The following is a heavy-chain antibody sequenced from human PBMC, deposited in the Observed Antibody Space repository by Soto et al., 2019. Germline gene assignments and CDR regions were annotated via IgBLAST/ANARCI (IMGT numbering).Heavy chain of an antibody. CDR1: GYKFTSSW. CDR3: ARKDKSGYFNWFDP. V-gene: IGHV5-51*01. CDR2: IFPSDSDT. J-gene: IGHJ5*02. Sequence: PGESLKISCRTSGYKFTSSWIAWVRQKPGKGLEWMGIIFPSDSDTRHSPSFQGQVTISADRSTSTVFLQWASLKASDTAVYFCARKDKSGYFNWFDPWGQGTLVTVSS. D-gene: IGHD3-22*01.